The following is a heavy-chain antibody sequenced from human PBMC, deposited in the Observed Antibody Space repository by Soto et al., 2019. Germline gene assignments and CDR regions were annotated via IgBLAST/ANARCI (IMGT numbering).Heavy chain of an antibody. D-gene: IGHD6-13*01. CDR2: IYYSGST. CDR3: ARDRRSWYNWFDP. J-gene: IGHJ5*02. CDR1: GGSISSYY. V-gene: IGHV4-59*01. Sequence: SETLSLTCTVSGGSISSYYWSWIRQPPGKGLEWIGYIYYSGSTNYNPSLKSRVTISVDTSKNQFSLKLSSVTAADTAVYYCARDRRSWYNWFDPWGQGTLVTVSS.